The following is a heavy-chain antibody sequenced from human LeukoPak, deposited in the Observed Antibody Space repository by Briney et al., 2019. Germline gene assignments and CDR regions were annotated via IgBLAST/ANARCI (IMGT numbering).Heavy chain of an antibody. CDR2: IIPIFGTA. CDR3: SGHITMIVGGLNNAFDI. D-gene: IGHD3-22*01. J-gene: IGHJ3*02. Sequence: ASVKVSCKASGGTFSSYAISWVRQAPGQGREWMGGIIPIFGTANYAQKFQGRVTITTHESTSTAYMELSSLRSEDTAVYYCSGHITMIVGGLNNAFDIWGQGTMVTVSS. V-gene: IGHV1-69*05. CDR1: GGTFSSYA.